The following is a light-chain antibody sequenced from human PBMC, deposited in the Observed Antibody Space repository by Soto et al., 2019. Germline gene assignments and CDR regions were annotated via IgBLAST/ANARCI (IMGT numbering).Light chain of an antibody. CDR2: KAS. CDR1: QSINSW. Sequence: DIQMTQSPSTLSASVGDRVTITCRASQSINSWLAWYQQKPGKAPKLLIYKASSLESGVPSRFSGSGSGTEFTLTISSLQPDDFATYYCQQYHSYPWTFGQGTNVDIK. V-gene: IGKV1-5*03. CDR3: QQYHSYPWT. J-gene: IGKJ1*01.